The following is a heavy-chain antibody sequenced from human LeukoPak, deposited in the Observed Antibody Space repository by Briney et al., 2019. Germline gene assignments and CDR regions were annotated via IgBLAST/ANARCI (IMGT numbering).Heavy chain of an antibody. CDR1: GYTFTSYG. D-gene: IGHD6-19*01. Sequence: APVKVSCKASGYTFTSYGISWVRQAPGQGLEWMGWISAYNGNTNYAQKLQGRVTMTTDTSTSTAYMELRSLRSDDTAVYYCARDLGSGWPYYYYYGMDVWGQGTTVTVSS. V-gene: IGHV1-18*01. J-gene: IGHJ6*02. CDR2: ISAYNGNT. CDR3: ARDLGSGWPYYYYYGMDV.